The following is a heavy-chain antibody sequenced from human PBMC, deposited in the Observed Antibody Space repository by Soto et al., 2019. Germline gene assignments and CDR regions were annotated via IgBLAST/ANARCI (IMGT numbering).Heavy chain of an antibody. J-gene: IGHJ4*02. Sequence: PSETLSLTCTVSGGSISSGDYYWIWIRQPPGKGLEWIGYIYYSGSTYYNPSLKSRVTISVDTSKNQFSLKLSSVTAADTAVYYCARGEKRITMVRGWGYFDYWGQGTLVTVSS. CDR2: IYYSGST. CDR3: ARGEKRITMVRGWGYFDY. CDR1: GGSISSGDYY. V-gene: IGHV4-30-4*01. D-gene: IGHD3-10*01.